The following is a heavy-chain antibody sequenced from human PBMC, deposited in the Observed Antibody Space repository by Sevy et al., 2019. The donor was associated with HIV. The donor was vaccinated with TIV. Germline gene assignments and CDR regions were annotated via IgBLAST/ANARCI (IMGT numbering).Heavy chain of an antibody. D-gene: IGHD1-26*01. J-gene: IGHJ6*02. CDR3: ANAYSGSYSHSYVYALDV. CDR1: GFSFSYYG. Sequence: GGSLRLSCIGSGFSFSYYGIHWVRQSPGKGLDWVALISHDGINEYYADSVKGRFTITRDNSKNTVYLEMNSLRNEAAAMYFCANAYSGSYSHSYVYALDVWGQGTTVTVSS. V-gene: IGHV3-30*18. CDR2: ISHDGINE.